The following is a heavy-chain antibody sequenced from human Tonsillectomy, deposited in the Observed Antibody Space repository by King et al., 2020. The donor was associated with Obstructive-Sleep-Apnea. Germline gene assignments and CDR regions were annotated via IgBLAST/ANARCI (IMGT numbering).Heavy chain of an antibody. D-gene: IGHD3-10*01. CDR2: IYPGDSDT. J-gene: IGHJ4*02. CDR1: GYSFTSYW. V-gene: IGHV5-51*01. CDR3: ARRRLWFGESPLWYFDY. Sequence: QLVQSGAEVKKPGESLKISCKGSGYSFTSYWIGWVRQMPGKGLEWMGSIYPGDSDTRYCPSFQGQVTISADKSISTAYLQWSSLKASDTAMYYFARRRLWFGESPLWYFDYWGQGTLVTVSS.